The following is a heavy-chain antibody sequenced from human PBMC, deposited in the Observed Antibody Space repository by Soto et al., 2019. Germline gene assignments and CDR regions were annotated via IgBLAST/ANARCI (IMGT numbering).Heavy chain of an antibody. CDR1: GGSISSSNW. J-gene: IGHJ5*02. CDR3: ASTSCSGGSCYSWWFDP. D-gene: IGHD2-15*01. V-gene: IGHV4-4*02. CDR2: IYHSGST. Sequence: QVQLQESGPGLVKPSGTLSLTCAGSGGSISSSNWWSWVRQPPGKGLEWIGEIYHSGSTNYNPSLKSRVTISVDKSKNQISLKLSCVTAADTAVYYCASTSCSGGSCYSWWFDPWGQGTLVTVSS.